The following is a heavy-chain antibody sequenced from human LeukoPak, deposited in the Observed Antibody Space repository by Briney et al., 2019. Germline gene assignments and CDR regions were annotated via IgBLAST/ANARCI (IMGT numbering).Heavy chain of an antibody. J-gene: IGHJ4*02. D-gene: IGHD2-21*01. Sequence: GGSLRLSCAASGFIFDDYAMHWVRQAPGKGLEWVSGITWNSGRIGYADSVKGRFTISRDNAKNSLYLQMNSLRAEDTALYYCAKGPAYDHFDSWGQGTLVTVSS. CDR1: GFIFDDYA. CDR3: AKGPAYDHFDS. CDR2: ITWNSGRI. V-gene: IGHV3-9*01.